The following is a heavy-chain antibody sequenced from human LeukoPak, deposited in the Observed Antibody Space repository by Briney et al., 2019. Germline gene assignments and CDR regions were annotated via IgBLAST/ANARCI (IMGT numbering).Heavy chain of an antibody. CDR1: GYSISSGYY. J-gene: IGHJ5*02. V-gene: IGHV4-38-2*02. CDR2: IYHSVST. D-gene: IGHD5-18*01. Sequence: SETLSLTCTVSGYSISSGYYWGWIRQPPGKGLEWIGSIYHSVSTYYNPSLKSRVTISVDTSKNQFSLKLSSVTAADTAVYYCARVPPRVDTAMVGENWFDPWGQGTLVTVSS. CDR3: ARVPPRVDTAMVGENWFDP.